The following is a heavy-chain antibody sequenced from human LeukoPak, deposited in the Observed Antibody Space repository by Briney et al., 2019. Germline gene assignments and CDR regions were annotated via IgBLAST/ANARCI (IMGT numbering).Heavy chain of an antibody. CDR2: TSSDSNYI. CDR1: GFTFSSYS. CDR3: ARDFMGVSTA. D-gene: IGHD3-16*01. V-gene: IGHV3-21*01. Sequence: GGSLRLSCAASGFTFSSYSMNWVRQAPGRGLEWVSSTSSDSNYIYYEDSLKGRFTISRDNARNSLYLQMNSLRAEDTAVYYCARDFMGVSTAWGQGTLVTVSS. J-gene: IGHJ4*02.